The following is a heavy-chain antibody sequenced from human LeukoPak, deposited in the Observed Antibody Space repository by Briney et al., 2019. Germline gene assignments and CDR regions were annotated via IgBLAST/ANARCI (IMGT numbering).Heavy chain of an antibody. CDR2: ISSSSSYI. V-gene: IGHV3-21*01. D-gene: IGHD2-15*01. CDR3: AREYSSSLDV. J-gene: IGHJ6*02. Sequence: SGGSLRLSCAASGFTFSTYSINWVRQAPGKGLEWVSSISSSSSYIYYADSVKGRFTISRDNAKNSLYLQMNSPRAEDTAVYYCAREYSSSLDVWGQGTTVTVSS. CDR1: GFTFSTYS.